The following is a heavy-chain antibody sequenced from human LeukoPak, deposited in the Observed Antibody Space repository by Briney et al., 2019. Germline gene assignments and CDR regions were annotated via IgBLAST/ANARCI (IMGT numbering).Heavy chain of an antibody. V-gene: IGHV3-7*03. CDR2: IKQDGSEK. D-gene: IGHD2-2*01. Sequence: PGGSLRLSCAASGFTFSSYWMSWVRQAPGKGLEWVANIKQDGSEKYYVGSVKGRFIISRDNAKNSLYLQMNSLRAEDTAVYYCARDSHCSSTSCYGYYYYGMDVWGQGTTVTVSS. CDR1: GFTFSSYW. CDR3: ARDSHCSSTSCYGYYYYGMDV. J-gene: IGHJ6*02.